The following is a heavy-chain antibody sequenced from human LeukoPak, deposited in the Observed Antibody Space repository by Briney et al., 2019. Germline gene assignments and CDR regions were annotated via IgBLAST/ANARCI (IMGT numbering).Heavy chain of an antibody. J-gene: IGHJ5*02. V-gene: IGHV4-4*09. CDR3: ARPVYCSSTSCNWFDP. Sequence: SETLSLTCTVSGGSISSYYWSWIRQPPGKGLEWIGYIYTSGSTNYNPSLKSRVTISVDTSKNQFSLKLSSVTAADTAVYYCARPVYCSSTSCNWFDPWSQGTLVTVSS. D-gene: IGHD2-2*01. CDR1: GGSISSYY. CDR2: IYTSGST.